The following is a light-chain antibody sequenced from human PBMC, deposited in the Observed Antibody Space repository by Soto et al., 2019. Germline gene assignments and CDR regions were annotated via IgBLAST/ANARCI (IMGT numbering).Light chain of an antibody. CDR2: GAS. CDR3: QQYGSSPWT. J-gene: IGKJ1*01. Sequence: EIVLTQSPGTLSLTPGERATLSRRASQSVSSSYLAWYQQKPGQAPRLLIYGASSRATGIPDRFSGSGSGTDFTLTISRLEPEDFAVYYCQQYGSSPWTFGQGTKVDNK. V-gene: IGKV3-20*01. CDR1: QSVSSSY.